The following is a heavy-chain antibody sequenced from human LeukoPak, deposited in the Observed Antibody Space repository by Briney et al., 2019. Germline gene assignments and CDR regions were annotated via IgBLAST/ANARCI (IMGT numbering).Heavy chain of an antibody. V-gene: IGHV4-59*01. CDR3: ARGPTRYYFDY. CDR1: GGSISNYY. CDR2: VYSSGST. Sequence: PSQTLSLTCTVSGGSISNYYWSWIRQPPGRGLEWIGYVYSSGSTNYNPSLKSRVTISVDTSKNQLSLKLSSVTAADTAVYYCARGPTRYYFDYWGQGTLVTVSS. J-gene: IGHJ4*02.